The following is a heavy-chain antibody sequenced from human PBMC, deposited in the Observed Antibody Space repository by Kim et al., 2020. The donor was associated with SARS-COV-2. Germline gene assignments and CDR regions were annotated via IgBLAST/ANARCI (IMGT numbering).Heavy chain of an antibody. Sequence: GGSLRLSCAASGFTFSSYWMHWVRQAPGKGLVWVSRINSDGSSTSYADSVKGRFTISRDNAKNTLYLQMNSLRAEDTAVYYCARDRSDYYYGSGSYYNYYGMDVWGQGTTVTVSS. V-gene: IGHV3-74*01. CDR3: ARDRSDYYYGSGSYYNYYGMDV. CDR1: GFTFSSYW. CDR2: INSDGSST. D-gene: IGHD3-10*01. J-gene: IGHJ6*02.